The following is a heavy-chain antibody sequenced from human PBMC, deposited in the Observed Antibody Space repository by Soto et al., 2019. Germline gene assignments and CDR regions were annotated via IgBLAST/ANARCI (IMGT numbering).Heavy chain of an antibody. D-gene: IGHD3-22*01. CDR2: INHSGST. J-gene: IGHJ4*02. CDR3: ARGVGYPLISFDY. Sequence: ASETLSLTCAVYGGSFSGYYWSWIRQPPGKGLEWIGEINHSGSTNYNPSLKSRVTISVDTSKNQFSLKLSSVTAADTAVYYCARGVGYPLISFDYWGQGTLVTVSS. CDR1: GGSFSGYY. V-gene: IGHV4-34*01.